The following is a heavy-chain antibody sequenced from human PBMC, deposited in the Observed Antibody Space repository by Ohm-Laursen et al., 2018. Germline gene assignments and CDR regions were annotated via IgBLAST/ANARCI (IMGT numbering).Heavy chain of an antibody. CDR2: ISAYDGNP. CDR3: ARERKGVDPPVPRKSNWFDP. J-gene: IGHJ5*02. D-gene: IGHD5-12*01. V-gene: IGHV1-18*01. Sequence: ASVKVSCKSSGYTFANYGISWVRQAPGLGLEYMGWISAYDGNPNYIPKNQGRVTMTTDTSTSTAYMELSSLRSDDTAVYYCARERKGVDPPVPRKSNWFDPWGQGTLVTVSS. CDR1: GYTFANYG.